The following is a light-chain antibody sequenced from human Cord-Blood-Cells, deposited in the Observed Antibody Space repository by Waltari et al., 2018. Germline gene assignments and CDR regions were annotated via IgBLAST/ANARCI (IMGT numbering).Light chain of an antibody. J-gene: IGLJ3*02. Sequence: QSALTQPPSASGSPGQSVTIPCTGTSSDVGGYNDVPWYQQHTGNAPKLMIYEVSNRPSGVPDRFSGSKSGNTASLTVSGLQAEDEADYYCSSYAGSNNWVFGGGTKLTVL. CDR1: SSDVGGYND. V-gene: IGLV2-8*01. CDR2: EVS. CDR3: SSYAGSNNWV.